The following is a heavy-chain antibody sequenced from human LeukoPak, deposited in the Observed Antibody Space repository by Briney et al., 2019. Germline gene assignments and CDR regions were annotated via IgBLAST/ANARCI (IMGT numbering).Heavy chain of an antibody. CDR3: ARPGRSVTQGY. Sequence: PGGSLRLSCAASGFTFSSCEMNWVRQAPGKGLGWVSYISSGGSSMYYADSVKGRFTISRDNAKNSLYLQMNSLRGEDMAVYYCARPGRSVTQGYWGQGTLVTVSS. D-gene: IGHD3-10*01. V-gene: IGHV3-48*03. CDR2: ISSGGSSM. CDR1: GFTFSSCE. J-gene: IGHJ4*02.